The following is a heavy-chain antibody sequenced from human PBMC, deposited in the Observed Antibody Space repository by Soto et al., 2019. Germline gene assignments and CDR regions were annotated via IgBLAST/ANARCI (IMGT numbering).Heavy chain of an antibody. V-gene: IGHV1-3*01. D-gene: IGHD1-1*01. CDR1: GFTFSDNL. J-gene: IGHJ3*01. Sequence: QVQLVQSGAELKKPGASVNISCTASGFTFSDNLINWVRQVPGQGLEWMGWLNPDTGNARNSETFPGRVTLSRRPSAGIGHLELSGLGNEDPAIHFRAKDRQNVRPGANDAFDVWGQGTNINVPS. CDR2: LNPDTGNA. CDR3: AKDRQNVRPGANDAFDV.